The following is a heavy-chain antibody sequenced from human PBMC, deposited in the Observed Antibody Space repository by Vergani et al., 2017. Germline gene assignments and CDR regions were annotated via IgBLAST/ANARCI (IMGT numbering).Heavy chain of an antibody. CDR2: ISYDGSNK. CDR3: ARDETPLSFGKKPYYYYYGMDV. V-gene: IGHV3-30*01. CDR1: GFTFSSYA. D-gene: IGHD2/OR15-2a*01. Sequence: QVQLVESGGGVVQPGRYLRLSCAASGFTFSSYAMHWVRQAPGKGLEWVAVISYDGSNKYYADSVKGRFTISRDNSKNTLYLQMNSLRAEDTAVYYCARDETPLSFGKKPYYYYYGMDVWGQGTTVTVSS. J-gene: IGHJ6*02.